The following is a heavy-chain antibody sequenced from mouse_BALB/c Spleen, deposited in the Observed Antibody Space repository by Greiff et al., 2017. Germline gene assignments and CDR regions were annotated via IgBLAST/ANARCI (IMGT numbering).Heavy chain of an antibody. CDR1: GFSLTSYG. Sequence: QVQLKESGPGLVAPSQCLSITCNVSGFSLTSYGVSWVRQPPGKGLEWLGVIWGDGSTNYHSALISRLSISKDNSKSQVFLRQNSLQTDDTATYYCAKRTLWLREDGSMDYWGQGTSVTVSS. J-gene: IGHJ4*01. D-gene: IGHD2-2*01. CDR3: AKRTLWLREDGSMDY. CDR2: IWGDGST. V-gene: IGHV2-3*01.